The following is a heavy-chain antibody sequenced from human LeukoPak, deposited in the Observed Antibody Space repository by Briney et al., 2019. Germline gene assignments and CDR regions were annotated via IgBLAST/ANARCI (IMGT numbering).Heavy chain of an antibody. J-gene: IGHJ3*02. CDR1: GFTFNIYS. Sequence: GGSLRLSCAASGFTFNIYSMNGVRQARGKGVEGVASISSRRIYIYYTDSVRGRFTISRDNAKNPLYLQMNSRRAEDAAVYYCARDQDCTVSSCPRGDDGFDIWGQGTAVTVSS. D-gene: IGHD2-8*02. CDR2: ISSRRIYI. CDR3: ARDQDCTVSSCPRGDDGFDI. V-gene: IGHV3-21*01.